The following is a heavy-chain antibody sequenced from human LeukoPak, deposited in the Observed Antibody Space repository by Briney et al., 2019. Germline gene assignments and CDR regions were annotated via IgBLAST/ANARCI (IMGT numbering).Heavy chain of an antibody. CDR2: IKNDGSRT. J-gene: IGHJ5*02. CDR1: GFTLSSNW. CDR3: VRSDWFDP. Sequence: HTGGFLRLSCVASGFTLSSNWMHWVRQAPGKGLVWVSRIKNDGSRTSYADSVKGRFTISRDNAKNTLYLQMSSLRVEDTAVYYCVRSDWFDPWGQGTLVTVSS. V-gene: IGHV3-74*01.